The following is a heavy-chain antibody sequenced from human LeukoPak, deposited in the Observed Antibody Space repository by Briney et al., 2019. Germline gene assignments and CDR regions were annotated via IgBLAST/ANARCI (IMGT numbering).Heavy chain of an antibody. CDR1: GFTFSSYS. Sequence: GGSLRLSCAASGFTFSSYSMNWVCQAPGKGLEWVSSISSSSSYIYYADSVKGRFTISRDNAKNSLYLQMNSLRAEDTAVYYCARELYIAAAADYWGQGTLVTVSS. CDR3: ARELYIAAAADY. J-gene: IGHJ4*02. D-gene: IGHD6-13*01. CDR2: ISSSSSYI. V-gene: IGHV3-21*01.